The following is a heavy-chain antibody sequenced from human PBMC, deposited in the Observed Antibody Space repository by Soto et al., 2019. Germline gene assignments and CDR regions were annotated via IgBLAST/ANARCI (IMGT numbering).Heavy chain of an antibody. J-gene: IGHJ6*02. Sequence: QVQLVQSGAEVKKPGSSVKVSCKASGGTFSSYAINWVRQAPGQGLEWMGGIIRIFGTPDYAQRFQGRVTITADASTSTAYMELSSLRSEDTAVHYCARQGSNEYYYYGMDVWGQGTTVTVSS. CDR2: IIRIFGTP. CDR1: GGTFSSYA. V-gene: IGHV1-69*12. D-gene: IGHD3-10*01. CDR3: ARQGSNEYYYYGMDV.